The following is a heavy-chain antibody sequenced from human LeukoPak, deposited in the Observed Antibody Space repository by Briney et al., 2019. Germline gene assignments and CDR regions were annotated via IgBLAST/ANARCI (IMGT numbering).Heavy chain of an antibody. CDR1: GYSITSGYY. V-gene: IGHV4-38-2*01. D-gene: IGHD4-17*01. Sequence: SESLSLTCAVSGYSITSGYYWGWIRQAPGKGLEWIGSIYHSGTSYYNPSLKSRVTISVDTSKNHFSLKLTSVTAADTAIYYCARHEPTGGNWFDSWGQGTLVTVSS. CDR3: ARHEPTGGNWFDS. CDR2: IYHSGTS. J-gene: IGHJ5*01.